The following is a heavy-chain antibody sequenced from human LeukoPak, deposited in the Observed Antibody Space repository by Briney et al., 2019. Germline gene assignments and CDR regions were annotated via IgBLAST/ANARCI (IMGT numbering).Heavy chain of an antibody. D-gene: IGHD6-6*01. CDR1: GGTFSSYA. V-gene: IGHV1-69*13. CDR2: IIPIFGTA. Sequence: SVKVSCKXSGGTFSSYAISWVRQAPGQGLEWMGGIIPIFGTANYSQKFQGRVTITADESTSTAYMELSSLGSEDTAVYYCAREAVAARPFSFDYWGQGTLVTVSS. J-gene: IGHJ4*02. CDR3: AREAVAARPFSFDY.